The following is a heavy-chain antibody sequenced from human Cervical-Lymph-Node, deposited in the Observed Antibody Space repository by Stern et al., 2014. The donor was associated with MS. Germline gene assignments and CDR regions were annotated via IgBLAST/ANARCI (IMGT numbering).Heavy chain of an antibody. J-gene: IGHJ3*02. D-gene: IGHD6-19*01. V-gene: IGHV4-59*08. CDR2: IYYSGST. CDR1: GGSISSYY. Sequence: QVQLQESGPGLVRSSETLALNCNVSGGSISSYYWSWIRQPPGKGLEWIGYIYYSGSTNYNPSFKSRVPFSVYLFETNFPWRVKSVTAADTAMYYCARQHSSGWYAFDIWGQGTMVTVSS. CDR3: ARQHSSGWYAFDI.